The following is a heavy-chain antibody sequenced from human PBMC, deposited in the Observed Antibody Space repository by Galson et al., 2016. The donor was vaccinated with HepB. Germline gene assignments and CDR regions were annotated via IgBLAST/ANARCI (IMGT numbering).Heavy chain of an antibody. CDR1: GFNFNLYS. Sequence: SLRLSCAASGFNFNLYSMTWIRQAPGKGLEWVSAISRSGDRTKYADSVEGRFSISRDNSKDTTYLHMTGLRVEDTAVYFCAKWGPHHDTGGYYYPRGWGQGTLVTVSS. V-gene: IGHV3-23*01. J-gene: IGHJ4*02. CDR3: AKWGPHHDTGGYYYPRG. D-gene: IGHD3-22*01. CDR2: ISRSGDRT.